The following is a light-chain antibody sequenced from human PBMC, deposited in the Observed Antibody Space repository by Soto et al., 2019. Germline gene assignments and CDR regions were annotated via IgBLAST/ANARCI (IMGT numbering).Light chain of an antibody. CDR3: SSYTISNTLPFV. J-gene: IGLJ1*01. V-gene: IGLV2-14*01. Sequence: QSVLTQPASVSGSPGQSITISCTGTGSDIGAYNYVSWYQQHPGKAPKLIIHGVTHRPSGVSTRFSASKSAYTASLTISGLQAEDEADYYCSSYTISNTLPFVFGTGTKVTVL. CDR2: GVT. CDR1: GSDIGAYNY.